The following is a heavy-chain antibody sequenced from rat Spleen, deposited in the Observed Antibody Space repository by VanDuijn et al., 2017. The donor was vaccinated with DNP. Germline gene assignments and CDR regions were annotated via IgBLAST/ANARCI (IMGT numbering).Heavy chain of an antibody. Sequence: EVQLVESGGGLVQPGRSLKLSCIASGFTFSNYDMAWVRQAPTKGLEWIASITTGGGDTYYRDSVKGRFTISRDNAKNTHYLQMDSLRSEDTATYYCARQLGLDYWGQGVMVTVSS. D-gene: IGHD5-1*01. CDR1: GFTFSNYD. V-gene: IGHV5S13*01. J-gene: IGHJ2*01. CDR2: ITTGGGDT. CDR3: ARQLGLDY.